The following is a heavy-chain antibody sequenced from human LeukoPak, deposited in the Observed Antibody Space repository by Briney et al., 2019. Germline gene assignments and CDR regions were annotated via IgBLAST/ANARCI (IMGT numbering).Heavy chain of an antibody. CDR1: GFTLSSYA. V-gene: IGHV3-30-3*01. Sequence: GGSLRLSCAASGFTLSSYAMPWVRQAPGKGLEWVAVISYDGSNKYYADSVKGRFTISRDNSKNTLYLQMNSLRAEDTAVYYCARDHYDSSGYLRYWGQGTLVXVSS. CDR2: ISYDGSNK. J-gene: IGHJ4*02. D-gene: IGHD3-22*01. CDR3: ARDHYDSSGYLRY.